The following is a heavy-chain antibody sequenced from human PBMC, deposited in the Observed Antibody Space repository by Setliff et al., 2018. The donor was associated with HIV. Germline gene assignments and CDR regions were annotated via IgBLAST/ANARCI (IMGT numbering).Heavy chain of an antibody. Sequence: ASVKVSCKASGYSFTSYDINWVRQATGQGLEWMGWMNPNSGDTDYAQKFQGRVTMTRNTSIGAAYMELSSLRSEDTAVYYCAAIAAAALRGTFDIWGQGTMVTVSS. CDR3: AAIAAAALRGTFDI. CDR2: MNPNSGDT. CDR1: GYSFTSYD. J-gene: IGHJ3*02. V-gene: IGHV1-8*01. D-gene: IGHD6-13*01.